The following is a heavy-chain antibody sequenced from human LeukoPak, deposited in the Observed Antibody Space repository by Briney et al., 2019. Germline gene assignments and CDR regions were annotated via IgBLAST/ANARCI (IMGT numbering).Heavy chain of an antibody. CDR3: AREERYYDFWSGYYTEWFDP. J-gene: IGHJ5*02. V-gene: IGHV1-3*01. D-gene: IGHD3-3*01. CDR1: GYTFTSYA. Sequence: ASVKVSCKASGYTFTSYAMHWVRQAPGQRLEWMGWINAGNGNTKYSQKFQGRVTITRDTSASTAYMELSSLRSEDTAVYYCAREERYYDFWSGYYTEWFDPWGQGTLVTVSS. CDR2: INAGNGNT.